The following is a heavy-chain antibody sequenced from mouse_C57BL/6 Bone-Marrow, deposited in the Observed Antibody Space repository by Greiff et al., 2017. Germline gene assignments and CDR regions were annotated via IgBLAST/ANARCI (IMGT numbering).Heavy chain of an antibody. V-gene: IGHV1-55*01. CDR2: IYPGSGST. CDR1: GYTFTSYW. D-gene: IGHD1-1*01. J-gene: IGHJ1*03. CDR3: ARDYGSSYWYFDV. Sequence: QVQLQQPGAELVKPGASVKMSCKASGYTFTSYWITWVKQRPGQGLEWIGDIYPGSGSTNYNEKFKSKATLTVDTSSSTAYMELHSLTSEYSAVYFCARDYGSSYWYFDVWGTGTTVTVSS.